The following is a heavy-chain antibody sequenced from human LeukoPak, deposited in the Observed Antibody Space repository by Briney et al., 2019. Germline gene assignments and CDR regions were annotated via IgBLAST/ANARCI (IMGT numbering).Heavy chain of an antibody. V-gene: IGHV3-23*01. J-gene: IGHJ4*02. CDR1: GFTFTNYD. CDR3: AKDDAWLRFGE. Sequence: GGSLRLSCAASGFTFTNYDMSWVRQAPGKGLEWVSAISMGSGNTYYADSVKGRFTISRDNSKNTLYLEVISLTVEDTAVYYCAKDDAWLRFGEWSQGTLVTVSS. CDR2: ISMGSGNT. D-gene: IGHD3-10*01.